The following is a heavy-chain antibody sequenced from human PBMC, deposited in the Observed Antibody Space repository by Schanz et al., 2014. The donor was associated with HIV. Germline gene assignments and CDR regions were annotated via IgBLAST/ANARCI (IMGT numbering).Heavy chain of an antibody. CDR3: AREKMDTGGLDV. J-gene: IGHJ6*02. CDR1: GYSFTSNF. Sequence: QVQLVQSGAEVKKPGASVKVSCKASGYSFTSNFIHWVRQAPGQGLQWMGVINTNGGGTSDTLQGRVIITRDTSTRTVYMSLSNLRFEDSAVYYCAREKMDTGGLDVWGQGTTVTVSS. V-gene: IGHV1-46*01. CDR2: INTNGGGT.